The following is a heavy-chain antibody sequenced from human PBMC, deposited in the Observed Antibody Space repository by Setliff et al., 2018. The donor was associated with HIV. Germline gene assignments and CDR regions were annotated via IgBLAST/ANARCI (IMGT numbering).Heavy chain of an antibody. J-gene: IGHJ4*02. CDR3: ARARGTKDFDY. CDR2: ISAYNGNT. CDR1: GYTFTSYG. D-gene: IGHD1-7*01. V-gene: IGHV1-18*01. Sequence: ASVKVSCKASGYTFTSYGISWVRQAPGQGLEWMGWISAYNGNTSYAQKFQGRVTMTSDMSTSTVYMELSSLRSEDTAVYFCARARGTKDFDYWSQGTLVTVSS.